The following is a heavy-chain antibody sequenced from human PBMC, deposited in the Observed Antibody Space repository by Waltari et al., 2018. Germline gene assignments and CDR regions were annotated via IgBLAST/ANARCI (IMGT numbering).Heavy chain of an antibody. Sequence: QVQLQQWGAGLLKPSETLSLTCAVYGGSFSGYYWSWIRQPPGKGLEWIGEINHRGSTNYNPSRKSRVNISVDTSKNQFSRKLSSVTAAETAVYYCARFVGHRRIAVAGRGGDYWGQGTLVTVSS. CDR2: INHRGST. V-gene: IGHV4-34*01. D-gene: IGHD6-19*01. CDR1: GGSFSGYY. J-gene: IGHJ4*02. CDR3: ARFVGHRRIAVAGRGGDY.